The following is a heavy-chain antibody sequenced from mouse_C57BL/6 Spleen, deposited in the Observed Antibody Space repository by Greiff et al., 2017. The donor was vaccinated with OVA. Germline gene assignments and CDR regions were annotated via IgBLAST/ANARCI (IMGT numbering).Heavy chain of an antibody. D-gene: IGHD3-3*01. CDR2: IHPNSGST. CDR3: GRGDGWYFGG. CDR1: GYTFTSYW. Sequence: QVQLQQPGAELVKPGASVKLSCKASGYTFTSYWMHWVKQRPGQGLEWIGMIHPNSGSTNYNEKFKSKATLTVDKSSSTAYMHLSSLTSEAAAVYYWGRGDGWYFGGWGTRTTVTVSS. J-gene: IGHJ1*03. V-gene: IGHV1-64*01.